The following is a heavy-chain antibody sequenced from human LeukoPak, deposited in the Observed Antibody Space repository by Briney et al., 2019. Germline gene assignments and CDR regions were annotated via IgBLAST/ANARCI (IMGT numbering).Heavy chain of an antibody. D-gene: IGHD2-2*01. V-gene: IGHV3-64*01. Sequence: PGGSLRLSCVASGFTFSSYAMHWVRQAPGKGLEYVSAISTDGGSPYYANSVKGRFTISRDNSKNTLYLQMGSLRPEDMAVYYCARWSSTSCYDYWGQGTLVTVSS. CDR3: ARWSSTSCYDY. J-gene: IGHJ4*02. CDR1: GFTFSSYA. CDR2: ISTDGGSP.